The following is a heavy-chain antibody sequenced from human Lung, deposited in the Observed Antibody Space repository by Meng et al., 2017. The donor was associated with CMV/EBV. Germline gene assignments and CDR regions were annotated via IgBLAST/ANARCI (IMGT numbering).Heavy chain of an antibody. J-gene: IGHJ4*02. Sequence: SCXASGYTFTSYGISWVRQAPGKGLEWVSAISGSGGSTYYADSVKGRFTISRDNSKNTLYLQMNSLRAEDTAVYYCAKRLGGLLSSDADLGYWDQGTXVTVSS. V-gene: IGHV3-23*01. D-gene: IGHD3-10*01. CDR3: AKRLGGLLSSDADLGY. CDR2: ISGSGGST. CDR1: GYTFTSYG.